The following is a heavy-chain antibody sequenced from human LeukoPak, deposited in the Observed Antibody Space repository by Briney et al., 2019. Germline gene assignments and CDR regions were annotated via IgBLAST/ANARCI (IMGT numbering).Heavy chain of an antibody. CDR2: INPKTGGT. V-gene: IGHV1-2*02. CDR1: GYTFSDYY. CDR3: ARGSTGLRGRTDC. J-gene: IGHJ4*02. D-gene: IGHD4-17*01. Sequence: GASVNVSCKASGYTFSDYYMHWARQAPGQGLEWMGWINPKTGGTNYAQKFQGRVTMTRDTSIRTAYMELSRLRSDDTAVYYCARGSTGLRGRTDCWGQGTLVTFSS.